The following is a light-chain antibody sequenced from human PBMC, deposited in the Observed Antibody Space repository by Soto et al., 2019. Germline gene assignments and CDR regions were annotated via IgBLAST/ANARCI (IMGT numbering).Light chain of an antibody. CDR3: SSYAGSSNV. V-gene: IGLV2-8*01. CDR2: EAI. Sequence: QSALTQPPSASGSPGQSVAISCTGTSSDVGGYNYVSWYQQHPGKAPKLMLYEAINRPSGVPDRFSGSKSGNTASLTVSGLQAEDEADYYCSSYAGSSNVFGTGTKLTVL. J-gene: IGLJ1*01. CDR1: SSDVGGYNY.